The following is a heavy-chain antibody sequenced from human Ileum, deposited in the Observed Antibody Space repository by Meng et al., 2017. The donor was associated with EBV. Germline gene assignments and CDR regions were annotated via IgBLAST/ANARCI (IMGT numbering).Heavy chain of an antibody. CDR3: ARSSPIVRGLDY. D-gene: IGHD3-10*01. CDR1: GDSVSGSAW. CDR2: VYHDGAT. V-gene: IGHV4-4*02. J-gene: IGHJ4*02. Sequence: QVQRQESGPGLVKPSGTLSLRGDCSGDSVSGSAWWSWVRQPPGKGLEWIGEVYHDGATNYHPSLKSRVTISLDKSKNEVNLHLNSLTAADTAVYFCARSSPIVRGLDYWGQGTLVTVSS.